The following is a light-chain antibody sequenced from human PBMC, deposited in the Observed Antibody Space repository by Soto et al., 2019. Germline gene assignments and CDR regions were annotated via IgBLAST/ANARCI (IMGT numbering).Light chain of an antibody. CDR2: EVS. Sequence: QSALTQPASVSGSPGQSITISWAGTSNDVGGYNYVSWYQQHPGKAPKLLIYEVSHRPSGVSHRFSGSKSGDTASLTIAGLHAEDEADYYCNSYSRGTTLRVFGTGTKVTDL. CDR3: NSYSRGTTLRV. CDR1: SNDVGGYNY. V-gene: IGLV2-14*01. J-gene: IGLJ1*01.